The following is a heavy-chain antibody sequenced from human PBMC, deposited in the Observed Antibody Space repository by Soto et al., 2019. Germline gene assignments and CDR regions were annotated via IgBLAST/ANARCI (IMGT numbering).Heavy chain of an antibody. CDR1: GYTFTSYG. D-gene: IGHD6-13*01. V-gene: IGHV1-18*01. CDR2: ISAYNGNT. CDR3: AMPLGGNSSSWYDFDY. J-gene: IGHJ4*02. Sequence: ASVKVSCKASGYTFTSYGISWVRQAPGQGLEWMGWISAYNGNTNYAQKLQGRVTMTTDTSTSTAYMELRSLRSDDTAVYYCAMPLGGNSSSWYDFDYWGQGTLVAVSS.